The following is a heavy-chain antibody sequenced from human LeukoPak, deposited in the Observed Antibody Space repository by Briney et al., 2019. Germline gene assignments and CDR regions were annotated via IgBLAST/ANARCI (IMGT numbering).Heavy chain of an antibody. CDR1: GGSVSSTSYS. CDR2: IYYSGST. D-gene: IGHD3-3*01. J-gene: IGHJ3*02. CDR3: ARTYYEDDAFDI. Sequence: SETLSLTCTVSGGSVSSTSYSWGWIRQPPGKGLEWIGTIYYSGSTNYNPSLKSRVTMSVDTSKNQFSLKLSSVTAADTAVYYCARTYYEDDAFDIWGQGTMVTVSS. V-gene: IGHV4-39*07.